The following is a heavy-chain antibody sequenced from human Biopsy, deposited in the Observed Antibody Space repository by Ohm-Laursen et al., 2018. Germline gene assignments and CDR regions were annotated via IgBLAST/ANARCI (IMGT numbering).Heavy chain of an antibody. CDR2: IFKDGNT. J-gene: IGHJ4*02. CDR1: GYSISSDYR. V-gene: IGHV4-38-2*01. D-gene: IGHD6-19*01. Sequence: GTLSLTCAVSGYSISSDYRWGWIRQPLGKTLEWLGNIFKDGNTHYNPSLRSRLIISIDTSKNQFSLMMTSVSGADAAVYSCARVGSGWAPFDKWGPGTLVTVSS. CDR3: ARVGSGWAPFDK.